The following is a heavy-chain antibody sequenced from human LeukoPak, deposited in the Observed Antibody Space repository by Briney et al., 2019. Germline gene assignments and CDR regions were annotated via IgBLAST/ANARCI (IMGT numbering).Heavy chain of an antibody. Sequence: SETLSLTCTVSGGSISGYYWSWIRQPAGKSLEWIGRIYTSGSTNYNPSLKSRVTMSVDTSKNQLSLKLSSVTAADTAVYHCARRGNANFFDYWGQGTLASVSS. CDR2: IYTSGST. J-gene: IGHJ4*02. V-gene: IGHV4-4*07. CDR1: GGSISGYY. CDR3: ARRGNANFFDY.